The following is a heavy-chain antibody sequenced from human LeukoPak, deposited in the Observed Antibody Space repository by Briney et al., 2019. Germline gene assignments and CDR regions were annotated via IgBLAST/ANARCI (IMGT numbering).Heavy chain of an antibody. J-gene: IGHJ5*02. CDR3: ARDRSSGWYLTPGFDP. CDR2: IKQDGSEK. V-gene: IGHV3-7*01. Sequence: GGPLRLSCAASGFTFSSYGMHWVRQAPGKGLEWVASIKQDGSEKYYVDSVKGRFTISRDNAKNSLYLQINSLRAEDTAVYYCARDRSSGWYLTPGFDPWGQGTLVTVSS. CDR1: GFTFSSYG. D-gene: IGHD6-19*01.